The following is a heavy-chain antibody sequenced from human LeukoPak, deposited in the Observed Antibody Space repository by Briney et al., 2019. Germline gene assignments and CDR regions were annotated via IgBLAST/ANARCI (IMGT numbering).Heavy chain of an antibody. CDR1: GYTFTSYG. J-gene: IGHJ4*02. V-gene: IGHV1-18*01. CDR3: ARDYGAGSYGDY. Sequence: ASVKVSCKASGYTFTSYGISWVRQAPGQGLEWMGWISAYNGNTNYAQKLQGRVIMTTDTSTTTGYMELRSLRSDDTAVYHCARDYGAGSYGDYWSQGTLVTVSS. CDR2: ISAYNGNT. D-gene: IGHD3-10*01.